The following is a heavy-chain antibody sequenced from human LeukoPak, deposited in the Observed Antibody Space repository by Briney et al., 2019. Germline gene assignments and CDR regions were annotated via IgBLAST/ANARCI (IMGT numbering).Heavy chain of an antibody. D-gene: IGHD6-19*01. Sequence: ASMKVSCKASGYTLSQYAMHWVRQAPGQRPEWMGWINSGNSSTKYDQKFQGRVTITRDTSANTAYMELSSLRSEDTAVYHCARGQWLGSFYYYYYGLDVWGQGTTVTVSS. CDR1: GYTLSQYA. V-gene: IGHV1-3*04. J-gene: IGHJ6*02. CDR3: ARGQWLGSFYYYYYGLDV. CDR2: INSGNSST.